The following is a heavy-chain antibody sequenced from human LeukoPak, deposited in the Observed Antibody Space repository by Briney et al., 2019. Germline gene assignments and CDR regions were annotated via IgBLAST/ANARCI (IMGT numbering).Heavy chain of an antibody. CDR3: GTGWAVDF. CDR2: IKKDGSEK. Sequence: GGSLRLSCAASGFNFGTHWMTWVRQAPGKGLECVAIIKKDGSEKYHVDSVKGRFTISRDNAKNSPYLQMNSLRAEDTAVYYCGTGWAVDFWGQGTLVTVSS. D-gene: IGHD5-24*01. CDR1: GFNFGTHW. J-gene: IGHJ4*02. V-gene: IGHV3-7*01.